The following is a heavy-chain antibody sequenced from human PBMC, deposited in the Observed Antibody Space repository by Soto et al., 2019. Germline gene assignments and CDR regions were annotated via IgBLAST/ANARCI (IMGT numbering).Heavy chain of an antibody. J-gene: IGHJ4*02. D-gene: IGHD5-18*01. Sequence: EVQLVESGGGLVKPGGSLRLSCAASGFTFSNAWMSWVRQAPGKGLEWVGRVKSKTDGETTDYAAPVKGRCTISRDDSKNTLYLQMTSLQTEDTALYYCTTDFKGDTAVDYWGQGTLVTVSS. CDR2: VKSKTDGETT. CDR3: TTDFKGDTAVDY. V-gene: IGHV3-15*01. CDR1: GFTFSNAW.